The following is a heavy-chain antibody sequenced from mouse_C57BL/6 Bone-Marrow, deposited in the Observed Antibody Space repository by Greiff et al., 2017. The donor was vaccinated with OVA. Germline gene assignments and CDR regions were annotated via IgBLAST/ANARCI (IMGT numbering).Heavy chain of an antibody. D-gene: IGHD4-1*01. Sequence: QVHVKQSGAELVKPGASVKISCKASGYAFSSYWMNWVKQRPGKGLEWIGQIYPGDGDTNYNGKFKGKATLTADKSSSTAYMQLSSLTSEDSAVYFCARSRTGNFDYWGQGTTLTVSS. V-gene: IGHV1-80*01. CDR2: IYPGDGDT. J-gene: IGHJ2*01. CDR3: ARSRTGNFDY. CDR1: GYAFSSYW.